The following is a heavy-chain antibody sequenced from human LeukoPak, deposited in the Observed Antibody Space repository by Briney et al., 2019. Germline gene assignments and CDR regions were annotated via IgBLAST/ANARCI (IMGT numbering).Heavy chain of an antibody. CDR2: IIPIFGTA. CDR3: ARGGTYYYYMDV. V-gene: IGHV1-69*01. J-gene: IGHJ6*03. CDR1: GGTFSSYA. Sequence: SVKVSCKASGGTFSSYAISWVRQAPGQGLEWMGGIIPIFGTANYAQKFQGRVTITADESTSTAYMELSSLRSEDTAVYYCARGGTYYYYMDVWGKGTTVTVSS. D-gene: IGHD1/OR15-1a*01.